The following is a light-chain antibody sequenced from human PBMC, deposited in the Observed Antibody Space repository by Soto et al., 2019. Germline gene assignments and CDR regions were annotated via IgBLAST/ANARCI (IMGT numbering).Light chain of an antibody. CDR2: GAS. J-gene: IGKJ1*01. V-gene: IGKV3-20*01. Sequence: EIVLTQSPGTLSLSPGERATXSXXASQSVSSSYLAWYQQKPGQAPRLLIYGASNRATGIPDRFSGSGSETDFTLTISGLEPEDFAVYYCQNYGNSPWTFGQGTKVDIK. CDR1: QSVSSSY. CDR3: QNYGNSPWT.